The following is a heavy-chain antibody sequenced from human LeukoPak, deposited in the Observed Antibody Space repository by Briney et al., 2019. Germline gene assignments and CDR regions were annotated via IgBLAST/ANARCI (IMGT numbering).Heavy chain of an antibody. CDR1: GGTVSSYA. J-gene: IGHJ4*02. V-gene: IGHV1-69*05. D-gene: IGHD3-22*01. Sequence: RASVKLSCKASGGTVSSYAISWVRQAPGQGLEWMGGIIPIFGTANYAQKFQGRVTITTDESTSTAYMELSSLRSEDTAVYYRARARYYYDSSGYAEFDYWGQGTLVTVSS. CDR2: IIPIFGTA. CDR3: ARARYYYDSSGYAEFDY.